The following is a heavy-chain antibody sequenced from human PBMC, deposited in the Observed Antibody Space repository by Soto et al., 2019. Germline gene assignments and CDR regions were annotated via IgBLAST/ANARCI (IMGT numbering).Heavy chain of an antibody. CDR3: ARLIHCKTTSCYFGY. CDR2: VYYSGTT. D-gene: IGHD2-2*01. CDR1: GGSISSSSYY. V-gene: IGHV4-39*01. J-gene: IGHJ4*02. Sequence: SETLSLTCTVSGGSISSSSYYWAWIRQHPGKGLKWIGSVYYSGTTYYNPSLKSRVTISGDTSKNQFSLKLSSVTAADTAVFYCARLIHCKTTSCYFGYWGQGTLVTVSS.